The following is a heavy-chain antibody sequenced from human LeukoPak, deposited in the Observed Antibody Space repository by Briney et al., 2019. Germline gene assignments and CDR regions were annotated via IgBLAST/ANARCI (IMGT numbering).Heavy chain of an antibody. CDR2: IYYSGST. CDR3: ASESTYRYNY. D-gene: IGHD5-18*01. V-gene: IGHV4-31*03. Sequence: NASETLSLTCTVSGGSISSGGYYWSWIRQHPGKGLEWIGYIYYSGSTYYNPSLKSRVTISVDTSKNQFSLKLSSVTVADTAVYYCASESTYRYNYWGQGTLVTVSS. CDR1: GGSISSGGYY. J-gene: IGHJ4*02.